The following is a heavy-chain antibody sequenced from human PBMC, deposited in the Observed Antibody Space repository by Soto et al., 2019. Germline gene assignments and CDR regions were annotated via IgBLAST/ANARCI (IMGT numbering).Heavy chain of an antibody. V-gene: IGHV1-69*13. Sequence: ASVKVSCKASGGTFSNYAISWVRQAPGQGLEWMGGIIPIFGTSNYAQRFQGRVTITADESMTIAYMELSGLTSEDTAMYYCARDYVSPRGMDVWGQGTTVTVSS. D-gene: IGHD3-16*01. CDR2: IIPIFGTS. CDR1: GGTFSNYA. CDR3: ARDYVSPRGMDV. J-gene: IGHJ6*02.